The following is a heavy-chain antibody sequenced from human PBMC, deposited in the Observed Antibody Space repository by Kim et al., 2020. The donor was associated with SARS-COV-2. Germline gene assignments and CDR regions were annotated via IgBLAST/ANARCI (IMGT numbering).Heavy chain of an antibody. CDR1: GYTFTSYG. D-gene: IGHD6-13*01. CDR2: ISAYNGNT. V-gene: IGHV1-18*04. J-gene: IGHJ5*02. CDR3: ARGVAGTERYSSSPFDP. Sequence: ASVKVSCKASGYTFTSYGISWVRQAPGQGLEWMGWISAYNGNTNYAQKLQGRVTMTTDTSTSTAYMELRSLRSDDTAVYYCARGVAGTERYSSSPFDPWGQGTLVTVSS.